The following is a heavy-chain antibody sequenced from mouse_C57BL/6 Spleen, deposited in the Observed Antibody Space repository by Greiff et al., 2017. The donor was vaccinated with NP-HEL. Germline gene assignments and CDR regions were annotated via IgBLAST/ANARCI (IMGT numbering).Heavy chain of an antibody. CDR3: ARRGNYLYAMDY. CDR2: ISYDGSN. V-gene: IGHV3-6*01. Sequence: EVKLQESGPGLVKPSQSLSLTCSVTGYSITSGYYWNWIRQFPGNKLEWMGYISYDGSNNYNPSLKNRISITRDTSKNQFFLKLNSVTTEDTATYYCARRGNYLYAMDYWGQGTSVTVSS. CDR1: GYSITSGYY. D-gene: IGHD2-1*01. J-gene: IGHJ4*01.